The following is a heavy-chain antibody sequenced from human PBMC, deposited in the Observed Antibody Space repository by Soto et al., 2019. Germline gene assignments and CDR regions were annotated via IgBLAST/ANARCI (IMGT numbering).Heavy chain of an antibody. J-gene: IGHJ6*02. CDR1: GFSFSICG. V-gene: IGHV3-30*18. Sequence: GGSLRLSCAASGFSFSICGMHWVRQAPGKGLEWLAVILYDESNKYYADSVKGRFTISRDNSKNTLYLQMKRLRVEDTAVYYCGKDSRIQDQTLGIYGMDVWGQGTTVTASS. CDR3: GKDSRIQDQTLGIYGMDV. D-gene: IGHD5-18*01. CDR2: ILYDESNK.